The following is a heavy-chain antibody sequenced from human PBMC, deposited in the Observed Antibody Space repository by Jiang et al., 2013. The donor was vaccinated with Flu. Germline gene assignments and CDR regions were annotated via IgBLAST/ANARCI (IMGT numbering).Heavy chain of an antibody. Sequence: VQLVESGGGLVQRGGSLRLSCEASGFSFNDYSMNWVRQAPGKGLEWLSYISGTSRTIYYADSVKGRFTVSRDNAKNSVFLQMNSLRDEDTAVYYCARDHPSSGDPCFDSWGQGTLVTVSS. J-gene: IGHJ4*02. V-gene: IGHV3-48*02. CDR3: ARDHPSSGDPCFDS. CDR2: ISGTSRTI. CDR1: GFSFNDYS. D-gene: IGHD3-10*01.